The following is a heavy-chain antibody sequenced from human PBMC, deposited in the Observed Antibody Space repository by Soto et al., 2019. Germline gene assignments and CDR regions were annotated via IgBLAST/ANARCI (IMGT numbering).Heavy chain of an antibody. CDR2: IYYSGST. V-gene: IGHV4-39*01. J-gene: IGHJ6*02. Sequence: QLQLQESGPGLVKPSETLSLTCTVSGGSIXSSSYYXXWIRQPPGKGLEWIGSIYYSGSTYYNPSLKSRVTISVDTSKNQFSLKLSSVTAADTAVYYCARRGXGNHXXXYYYGMDVWGQGTTVTVSS. CDR3: ARRGXGNHXXXYYYGMDV. CDR1: GGSIXSSSYY.